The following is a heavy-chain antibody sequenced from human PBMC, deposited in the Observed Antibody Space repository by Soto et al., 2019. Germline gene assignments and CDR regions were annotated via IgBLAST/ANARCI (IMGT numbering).Heavy chain of an antibody. Sequence: PSETLSLTCAVSGGSITSINWWSWVRQSPEKGLEWIGEIYHGGSTKYVPSLESRLTMSIDKSKNQFSLRLSSVTAADTAVYYCATLELGAVSWGPGILVTVSS. CDR3: ATLELGAVS. CDR2: IYHGGST. D-gene: IGHD1-7*01. J-gene: IGHJ5*02. CDR1: GGSITSINW. V-gene: IGHV4-4*02.